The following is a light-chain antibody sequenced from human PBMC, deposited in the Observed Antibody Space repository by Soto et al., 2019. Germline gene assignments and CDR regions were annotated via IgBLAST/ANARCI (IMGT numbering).Light chain of an antibody. V-gene: IGKV3-20*01. CDR1: QGLNRN. CDR2: GAS. J-gene: IGKJ1*01. CDR3: QQYGSSLWT. Sequence: VVTQTKATLSVSPGETAALSCRTSQGLNRNLAWYQQKLGQAPRVLIYGASTRATGIPARFSGSGSGTDFTLTISRLEPEDFAVYYCQQYGSSLWTFGQGTKVDIK.